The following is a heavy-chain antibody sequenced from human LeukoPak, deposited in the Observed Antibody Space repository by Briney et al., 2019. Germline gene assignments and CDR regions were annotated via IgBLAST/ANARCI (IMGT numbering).Heavy chain of an antibody. Sequence: SETLSLTCTVSGGSVSSGSYYWSWIRQPPGKGLEWIGYSYYSGSTNYNPSLKSRVTISVDTSKNQFSLKLSSVTAADTAVYYCARVGQYSSGWYSLFSDYWGQGTLVTVSS. CDR1: GGSVSSGSYY. D-gene: IGHD6-19*01. V-gene: IGHV4-61*01. J-gene: IGHJ4*02. CDR2: SYYSGST. CDR3: ARVGQYSSGWYSLFSDY.